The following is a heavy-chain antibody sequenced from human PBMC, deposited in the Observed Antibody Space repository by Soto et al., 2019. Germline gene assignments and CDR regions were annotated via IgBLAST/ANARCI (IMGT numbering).Heavy chain of an antibody. CDR3: ARLTSYRHTTYYYGSGSFAY. D-gene: IGHD3-10*01. CDR1: GGSFSGYY. Sequence: QVQLQQWGAGLLKPSETLSLTCAVYGGSFSGYYWSWIRQPPGKGLEWIGEINHSGSTNYNPSLKSRVTISVDTSKNQFSLKLSSVTAADTAVYYCARLTSYRHTTYYYGSGSFAYWGQGTLVTVSS. J-gene: IGHJ4*02. V-gene: IGHV4-34*01. CDR2: INHSGST.